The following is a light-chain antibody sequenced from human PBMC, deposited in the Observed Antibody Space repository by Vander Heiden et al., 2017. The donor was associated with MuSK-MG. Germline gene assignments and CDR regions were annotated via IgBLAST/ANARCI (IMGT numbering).Light chain of an antibody. V-gene: IGLV2-14*01. J-gene: IGLJ2*01. CDR3: CSYSVKTTFV. CDR2: GVN. CDR1: EFDIGSSNY. Sequence: QSALTQPASVSGSLGQSINISCAGGEFDIGSSNYVTWYPHHPGSAPQFILHGVNIRPSGVSDRFSGSKSGNTASLLISGLQFEDEDDYFCCSYSVKTTFVFGAGTKLTVL.